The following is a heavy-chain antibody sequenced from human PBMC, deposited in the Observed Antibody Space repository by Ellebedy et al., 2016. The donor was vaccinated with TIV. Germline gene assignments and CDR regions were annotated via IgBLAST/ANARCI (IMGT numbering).Heavy chain of an antibody. Sequence: GESLKISXAASGFTFSSYSMNWVRQAPGKGLEWVSYISSSGSTIYYADSVKGRFTISRDNAKNSLYLQMNSLRAEDTAVYYCARDEEVPYYYYMDVWGKGTTVTVSS. CDR1: GFTFSSYS. CDR2: ISSSGSTI. V-gene: IGHV3-48*04. CDR3: ARDEEVPYYYYMDV. J-gene: IGHJ6*03.